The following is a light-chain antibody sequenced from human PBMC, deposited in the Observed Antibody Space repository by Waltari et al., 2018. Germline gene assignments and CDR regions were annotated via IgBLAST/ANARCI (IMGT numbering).Light chain of an antibody. Sequence: DIVMTQSPASLVVSLGERAIITCKSGRSHKYNNQAYLAWFQHKTGQAPKLLLYWASTRASGVPDRVSGSGSETDFTLTIASLQPEDVATYYCQHYYSYPRAFGQGTKVEV. CDR3: QHYYSYPRA. CDR2: WAS. V-gene: IGKV4-1*01. CDR1: RSHKYNNQAY. J-gene: IGKJ1*01.